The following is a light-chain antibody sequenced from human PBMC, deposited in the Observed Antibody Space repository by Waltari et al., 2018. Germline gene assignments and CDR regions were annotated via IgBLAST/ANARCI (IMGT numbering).Light chain of an antibody. J-gene: IGKJ4*01. CDR2: EAS. Sequence: EVVLIQSPDTLPSSPGERATLSSRASQSISIYLAWYQQKPGQATRLLIYEASQGAPGIRCRFTGSGSGTDFTLTITGLEPEDSADYYCQQRSVWPPITFGGGTRVEIK. CDR1: QSISIY. CDR3: QQRSVWPPIT. V-gene: IGKV3-11*01.